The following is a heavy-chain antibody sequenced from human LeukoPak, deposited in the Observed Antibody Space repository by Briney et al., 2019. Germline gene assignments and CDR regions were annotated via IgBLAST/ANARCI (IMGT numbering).Heavy chain of an antibody. V-gene: IGHV5-10-1*01. J-gene: IGHJ6*04. CDR2: IDPSDSYT. CDR3: AVGSVVVVPAAMGGYYYYGMDV. D-gene: IGHD2-2*01. Sequence: GESLKISCKGSGYSFTSYWIGWVRQMPGKGLEWMGRIDPSDSYTNYSPSFQGHVTISADKSISTAYLQWSSLKASDTAMYYCAVGSVVVVPAAMGGYYYYGMDVWGKGTTVTVSS. CDR1: GYSFTSYW.